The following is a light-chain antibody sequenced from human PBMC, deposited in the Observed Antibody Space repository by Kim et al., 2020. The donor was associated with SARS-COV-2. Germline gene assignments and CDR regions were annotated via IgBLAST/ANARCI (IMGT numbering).Light chain of an antibody. J-gene: IGLJ2*01. V-gene: IGLV3-19*01. CDR1: ILKTYF. Sequence: SSGLTQDPAVSVALGQTVRITCQGDILKTYFATWYQQKPRQAPLLVIYDKNNRPSGIPDRFSGSNSGNTASLTITGTQAEDEAVYYCNSRDNSADRVVFGGGTQLTVL. CDR3: NSRDNSADRVV. CDR2: DKN.